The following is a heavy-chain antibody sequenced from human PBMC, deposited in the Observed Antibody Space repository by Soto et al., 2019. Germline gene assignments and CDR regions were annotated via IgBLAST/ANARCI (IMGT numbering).Heavy chain of an antibody. CDR2: IIPLLDRP. CDR3: PKPLGTPLSGFNS. Sequence: QVQLVQSGAEVKPPGSSVRVSCKASGGTFCSWTVSWVRQAPGQGLEWLGRIIPLLDRPNYAQKFQGRLTLTAARPPAPPYRALPARGSADTAFFFWPKPLGTPLSGFNSGGKGTLVAVSS. V-gene: IGHV1-69*02. D-gene: IGHD2-15*01. J-gene: IGHJ5*01. CDR1: GGTFCSWT.